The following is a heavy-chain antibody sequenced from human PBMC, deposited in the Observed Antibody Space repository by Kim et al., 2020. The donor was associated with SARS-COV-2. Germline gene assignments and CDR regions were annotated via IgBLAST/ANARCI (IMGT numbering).Heavy chain of an antibody. CDR2: IGTAGDP. CDR1: GFTFSSYD. J-gene: IGHJ6*02. V-gene: IGHV3-13*05. CDR3: ARGGSSGWYGSYYYYYGMDV. D-gene: IGHD6-19*01. Sequence: GGSLRLSCAASGFTFSSYDMHWVRQATGKGLEWVSAIGTAGDPYYPGSVKGRFTISRENAKNSLYLQMNSLRAGDTAVYYCARGGSSGWYGSYYYYYGMDVWGQGTTVTVSS.